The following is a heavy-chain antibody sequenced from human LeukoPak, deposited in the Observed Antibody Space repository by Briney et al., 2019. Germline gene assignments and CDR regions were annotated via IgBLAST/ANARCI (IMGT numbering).Heavy chain of an antibody. CDR3: ARARAPIAVAGTCYFDY. V-gene: IGHV3-7*01. CDR1: GFTFSSYW. CDR2: IKQDGSEK. J-gene: IGHJ4*02. D-gene: IGHD6-19*01. Sequence: PGGSLRLSCAASGFTFSSYWMSWVRQAPGKGLEWVANIKQDGSEKYYVDSVKGRFTISRDNAKNSLYLQMNSPRAEDTAVYYCARARAPIAVAGTCYFDYWGQGTVVTVSS.